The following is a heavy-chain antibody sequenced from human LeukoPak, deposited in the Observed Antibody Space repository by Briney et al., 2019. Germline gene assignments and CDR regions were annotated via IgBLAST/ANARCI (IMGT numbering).Heavy chain of an antibody. V-gene: IGHV4-4*02. Sequence: SETLSLTCGVSGGSITSTNYWTWVRQPPGKGLEWIGEVNLQGSTNYNPSLMGRVAISVDMSENHISLQLTSVTAADTAVYYCARSVYTTSSHPYFFDYWGQGTLVTVSS. D-gene: IGHD6-6*01. CDR1: GGSITSTNY. J-gene: IGHJ4*02. CDR3: ARSVYTTSSHPYFFDY. CDR2: VNLQGST.